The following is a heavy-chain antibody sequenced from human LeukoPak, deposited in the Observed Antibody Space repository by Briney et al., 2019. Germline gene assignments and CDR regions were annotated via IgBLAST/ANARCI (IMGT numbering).Heavy chain of an antibody. CDR2: IYHSGNT. J-gene: IGHJ4*02. V-gene: IGHV4-38-2*02. CDR1: GYSISSGYY. Sequence: SETLSLTCIVSGYSISSGYYWGWIRQPPGKGLEWIGNIYHSGNTYYNPSHKSRVTISVDTSKNRFSLKLSSVTAADTAVYYCAREGYFGSGSYYTSPLDYWGQGTLVTVSS. D-gene: IGHD3-10*01. CDR3: AREGYFGSGSYYTSPLDY.